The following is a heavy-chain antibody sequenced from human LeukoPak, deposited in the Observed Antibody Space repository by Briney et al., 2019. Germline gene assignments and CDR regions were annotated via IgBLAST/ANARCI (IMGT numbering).Heavy chain of an antibody. V-gene: IGHV1-18*01. CDR1: GYPFYTFG. J-gene: IGHJ4*02. CDR3: ARDRLGGDLAGESLY. D-gene: IGHD4-17*01. Sequence: APVKASCKASGYPFYTFGLTWGREAPGHRLKWRGGISAYNGNTNYEQKFRGRLTMTKDTSTTTAYLELRSLKHDDTAVYYCARDRLGGDLAGESLYWGQGTLVTVSS. CDR2: ISAYNGNT.